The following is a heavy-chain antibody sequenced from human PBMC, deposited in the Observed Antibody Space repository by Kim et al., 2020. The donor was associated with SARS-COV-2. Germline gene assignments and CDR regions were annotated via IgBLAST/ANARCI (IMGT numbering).Heavy chain of an antibody. V-gene: IGHV4-59*09. Sequence: PSLKSRVNISVDASRNQFSLKLNSVTAADTAVYYCARGSDYYDSSGYFLDFWGQGTLVTVSS. CDR3: ARGSDYYDSSGYFLDF. D-gene: IGHD3-22*01. J-gene: IGHJ4*02.